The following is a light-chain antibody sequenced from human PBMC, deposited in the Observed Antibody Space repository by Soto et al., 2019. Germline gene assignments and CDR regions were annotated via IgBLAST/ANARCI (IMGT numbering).Light chain of an antibody. V-gene: IGKV1D-13*01. Sequence: AIQLTQSPSSLSASVGDRVTITCRASQGVSSSLAWYQQKPGTAPKLLIYDASDLETGVPSRFSGSGSGTDFTLIISSLQHEDFATYYCQQFNNYPLTFGQGTRLEIK. CDR2: DAS. J-gene: IGKJ5*01. CDR1: QGVSSS. CDR3: QQFNNYPLT.